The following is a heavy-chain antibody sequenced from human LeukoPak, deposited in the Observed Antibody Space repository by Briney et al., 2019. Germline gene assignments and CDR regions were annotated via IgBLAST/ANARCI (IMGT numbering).Heavy chain of an antibody. V-gene: IGHV3-30*02. J-gene: IGHJ4*01. Sequence: SGGSLRLSCAASGFIFNIYNMHWVRQAPGKGLEWVALIRHDGSNQYYADSVKGRFAISRDNSKNTLYLQMNSLRAEDTAVYYCAKDVGGGHCAFDYWGQGNLVTVSS. CDR3: AKDVGGGHCAFDY. CDR1: GFIFNIYN. D-gene: IGHD2-21*02. CDR2: IRHDGSNQ.